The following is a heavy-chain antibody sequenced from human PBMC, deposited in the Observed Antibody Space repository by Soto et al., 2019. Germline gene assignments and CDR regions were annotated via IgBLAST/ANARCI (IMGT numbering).Heavy chain of an antibody. CDR3: ARAPRGNYGYPSYFDY. CDR1: GGSISSYY. J-gene: IGHJ4*02. Sequence: SETLSLTCTVSGGSISSYYWSWIRQPPGKGLELIWFFYYSWSTNFIPSLKSRVTISVDTSKNHFSLKLSSVTAADTAVYYCARAPRGNYGYPSYFDYWGQGTLVTVSS. D-gene: IGHD3-10*01. V-gene: IGHV4-59*01. CDR2: FYYSWST.